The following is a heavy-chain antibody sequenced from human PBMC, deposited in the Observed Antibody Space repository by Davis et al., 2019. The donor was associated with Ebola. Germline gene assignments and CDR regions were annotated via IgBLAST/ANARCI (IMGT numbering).Heavy chain of an antibody. D-gene: IGHD2-2*01. V-gene: IGHV1-18*01. CDR2: MNPYSGNT. CDR3: ARPPCTSCSMDV. J-gene: IGHJ6*02. Sequence: AASVKVSCKASGYTFTTFGISWLRQAPGQELEWMGGMNPYSGNTNYAQKLQGRVTVTTDTYTSTAYMELRSLRSDATAVYYCARPPCTSCSMDVWGQGTTVTVSS. CDR1: GYTFTTFG.